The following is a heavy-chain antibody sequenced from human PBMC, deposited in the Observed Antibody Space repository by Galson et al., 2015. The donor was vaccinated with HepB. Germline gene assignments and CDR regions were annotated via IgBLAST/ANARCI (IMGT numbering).Heavy chain of an antibody. CDR2: MSPNSGNT. D-gene: IGHD5-18*01. J-gene: IGHJ3*02. CDR3: AREPDSYAQGYAFDI. CDR1: GYTFTSYD. V-gene: IGHV1-8*01. Sequence: SVKVSCKASGYTFTSYDINWVRQATGQGLEWMGWMSPNSGNTGYAQKFQGRVTMTRNTSISTAYMELSSLRSEDTAVYYCAREPDSYAQGYAFDIWGQGTMVTVSS.